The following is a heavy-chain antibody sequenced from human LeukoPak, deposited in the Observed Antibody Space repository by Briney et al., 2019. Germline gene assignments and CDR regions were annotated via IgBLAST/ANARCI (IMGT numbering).Heavy chain of an antibody. CDR3: ASGYCSSTSCYADYYYYMDV. J-gene: IGHJ6*03. CDR2: MNPNSGNT. D-gene: IGHD2-2*01. CDR1: GYTFTSYD. Sequence: ASVKVSCKASGYTFTSYDINWVRQATGQGLEWMGWMNPNSGNTGYAQKFQGRVTMTRNTSISTAYMELSSLRSEDTAVYYCASGYCSSTSCYADYYYYMDVWGKGTTVTVSS. V-gene: IGHV1-8*01.